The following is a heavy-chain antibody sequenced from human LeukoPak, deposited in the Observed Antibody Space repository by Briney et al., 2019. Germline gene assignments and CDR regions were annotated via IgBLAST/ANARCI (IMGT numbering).Heavy chain of an antibody. V-gene: IGHV1-69*13. J-gene: IGHJ3*02. CDR1: GGTFSSYA. D-gene: IGHD3-22*01. CDR3: ARAPYYYDSSGYMYAFDI. Sequence: SVKVSCKASGGTFSSYAISWVRQAPGQGLEWVGGIIPIFGTANYAQKFQGRVTITADESTSTAYMELSSLRSEDTAVYYCARAPYYYDSSGYMYAFDIWGQGTMVTVSS. CDR2: IIPIFGTA.